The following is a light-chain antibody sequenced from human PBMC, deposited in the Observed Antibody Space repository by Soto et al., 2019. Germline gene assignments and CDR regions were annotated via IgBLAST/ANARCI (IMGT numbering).Light chain of an antibody. CDR1: SSDVGGYDY. CDR3: CSHAGSDTL. J-gene: IGLJ7*01. V-gene: IGLV2-8*01. CDR2: DVT. Sequence: QSALTQPPSASGSPGQSVTISCTGTSSDVGGYDYVSWFQQHPGKAPKFVIYDVTTRPSGVPDRFSGSKSGNTAYLTVSGLQAEDEADYYCCSHAGSDTLFGGGTQLTVL.